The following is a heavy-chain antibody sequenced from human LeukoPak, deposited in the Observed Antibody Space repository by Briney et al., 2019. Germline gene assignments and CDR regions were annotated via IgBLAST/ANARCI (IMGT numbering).Heavy chain of an antibody. D-gene: IGHD3-22*01. CDR2: IYPGDSGT. Sequence: GESLKISCKGSGYSFTSYWIGWVRQMPGKGLEWMGIIYPGDSGTRYSPSFQGQVTLSADKSISTAYLQWSSLKASDTAMYYCARQEDYYDSSGYYWSTYYFDYWGQGTLVTVSS. J-gene: IGHJ4*02. CDR1: GYSFTSYW. CDR3: ARQEDYYDSSGYYWSTYYFDY. V-gene: IGHV5-51*01.